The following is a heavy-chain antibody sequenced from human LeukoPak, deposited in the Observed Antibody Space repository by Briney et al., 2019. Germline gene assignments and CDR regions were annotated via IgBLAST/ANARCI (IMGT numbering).Heavy chain of an antibody. D-gene: IGHD3-10*01. CDR2: ISSSSYI. J-gene: IGHJ4*02. Sequence: GGSLRLSCAASGFTFSSYSMNWVRQAPGKGLEWVSSISSSSYIYYADSVKGRFTISRDNAKNSLYLQTNSLRAEDTAVYYCASQGFITMVRGVTRFDYWGQGTLVTVSS. CDR1: GFTFSSYS. CDR3: ASQGFITMVRGVTRFDY. V-gene: IGHV3-21*01.